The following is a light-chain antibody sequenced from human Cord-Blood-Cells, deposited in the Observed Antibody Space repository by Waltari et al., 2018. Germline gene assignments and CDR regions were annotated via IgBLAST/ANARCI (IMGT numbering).Light chain of an antibody. Sequence: SYVLTQPPSVSVAPGKTARITCGGNNIGSKSVHWYQQKPGQAPVLVIYYDSDRPSGIPERFSGSNSGNTATLTISRGEAGDEADYYGQVWDSSSDHRVFGGGTKLTVL. CDR1: NIGSKS. J-gene: IGLJ3*02. CDR2: YDS. CDR3: QVWDSSSDHRV. V-gene: IGLV3-21*04.